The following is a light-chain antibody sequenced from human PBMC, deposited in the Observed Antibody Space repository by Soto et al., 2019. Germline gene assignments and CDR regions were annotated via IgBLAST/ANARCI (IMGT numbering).Light chain of an antibody. CDR1: QDVSSW. CDR2: AAS. J-gene: IGKJ1*01. Sequence: DIEMTQSPSSVSTSVGTRVTITCRTSQDVSSWLAWYQRKPGQAPRLLIYAASSLQTGVPSRFRGSGSGTFFTLTINSLQPEDFATYYCQQTSSFPWTFGQGTKVEIK. CDR3: QQTSSFPWT. V-gene: IGKV1-12*02.